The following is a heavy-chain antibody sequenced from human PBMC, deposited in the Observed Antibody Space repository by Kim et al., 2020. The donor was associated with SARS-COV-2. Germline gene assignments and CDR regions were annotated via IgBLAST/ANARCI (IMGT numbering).Heavy chain of an antibody. Sequence: GGSLRLSCTASGFTFGDYAMSWFRQAPGKGLEWVGFIRSKAYGGTTEYAASVKGRFTISRDDSKSIAYLQMNSLKTEDTAVYYCTRDSPRYYGSGSYPYYYYGMDVWGQGTTVTVSS. CDR3: TRDSPRYYGSGSYPYYYYGMDV. V-gene: IGHV3-49*03. CDR1: GFTFGDYA. J-gene: IGHJ6*02. CDR2: IRSKAYGGTT. D-gene: IGHD3-10*01.